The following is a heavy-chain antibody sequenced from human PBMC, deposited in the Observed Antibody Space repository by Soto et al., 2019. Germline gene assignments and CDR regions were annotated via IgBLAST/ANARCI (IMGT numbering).Heavy chain of an antibody. CDR3: TRGRVGYCSSPTSCYFFDY. J-gene: IGHJ4*02. D-gene: IGHD2-2*01. CDR2: ITSKGYGGTT. CDR1: GFTFGDYA. V-gene: IGHV3-49*04. Sequence: GGSLRLSCTISGFTFGDYAMSWVRQTPGKGLEWVGFITSKGYGGTTEYAASVKGRFTISRDDSKSIAYLQMNSLKTEDTAVYFCTRGRVGYCSSPTSCYFFDYWGQGALVTVSS.